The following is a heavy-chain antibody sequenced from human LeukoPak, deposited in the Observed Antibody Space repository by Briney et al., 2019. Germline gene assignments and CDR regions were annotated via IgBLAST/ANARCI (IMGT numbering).Heavy chain of an antibody. CDR3: AKGESLQWELTGYYYYMDV. CDR2: IIPIFGTA. D-gene: IGHD1-26*01. J-gene: IGHJ6*03. CDR1: GGTFSSYA. V-gene: IGHV1-69*05. Sequence: GASVKVSCKASGGTFSSYAISWVRQAPGQGLEWMGGIIPIFGTANYAQKFQGRVTITTDESTSTAYMELSSLRSEDTAVYYCAKGESLQWELTGYYYYMDVWGKGTTVTVSS.